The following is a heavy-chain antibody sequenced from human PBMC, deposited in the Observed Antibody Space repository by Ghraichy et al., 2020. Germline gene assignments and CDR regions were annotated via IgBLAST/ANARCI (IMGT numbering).Heavy chain of an antibody. Sequence: GGSLRLSCAASGFTFSSYAMSWVRQAPGKGLEWVSAISGSGRTTYYADSVKGRFTISRDNSKKMLYLQMNSLRAEDTAVYYCAIDRDTAMDYFDYCGQGTLVTVSS. CDR1: GFTFSSYA. J-gene: IGHJ4*02. D-gene: IGHD5-18*01. CDR3: AIDRDTAMDYFDY. V-gene: IGHV3-23*01. CDR2: ISGSGRTT.